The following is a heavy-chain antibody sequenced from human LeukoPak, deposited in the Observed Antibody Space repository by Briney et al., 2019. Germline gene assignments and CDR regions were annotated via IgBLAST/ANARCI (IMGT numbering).Heavy chain of an antibody. CDR1: GFTVSSNY. Sequence: GGSLRLSCAASGFTVSSNYMNWVRQAPGKGLEWVSIIYSGGNTYCADSVKGRFTISRDNSKNTLYLQMNSLRVDDTAVYYCAQSQYYFGSGSHDYWGQGTLVTVSS. V-gene: IGHV3-53*01. D-gene: IGHD3-10*01. CDR3: AQSQYYFGSGSHDY. CDR2: IYSGGNT. J-gene: IGHJ4*02.